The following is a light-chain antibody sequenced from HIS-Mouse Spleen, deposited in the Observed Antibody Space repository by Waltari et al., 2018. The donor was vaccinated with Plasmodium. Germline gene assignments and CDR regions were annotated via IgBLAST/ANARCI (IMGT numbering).Light chain of an antibody. CDR1: ALPKKQ. Sequence: SYELTQPPSVSVSPGQKARTPSPGNALPKKQHYLYQQKSGQAPVLVIYEDSKRPPGIPERFSGSSSGTMATLTISGAQVEDEADYYCYSTDSSGNHRVFGGGTKLTVL. CDR3: YSTDSSGNHRV. J-gene: IGLJ3*02. V-gene: IGLV3-10*01. CDR2: EDS.